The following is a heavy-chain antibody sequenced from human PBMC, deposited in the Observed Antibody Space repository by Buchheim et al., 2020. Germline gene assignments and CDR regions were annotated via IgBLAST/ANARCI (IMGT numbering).Heavy chain of an antibody. V-gene: IGHV3-23*01. J-gene: IGHJ4*02. Sequence: EVQLLESGGGLVQPGGSLRLSCVASGFTFSKHDMNWVRQAPGKGPQWVSGITIGGDPYYADSVKGRVTISRDNSRDTLYLQMNSLRAEDTAIYYCANLQLPSNWGQGTL. CDR1: GFTFSKHD. CDR2: ITIGGDP. CDR3: ANLQLPSN. D-gene: IGHD1-1*01.